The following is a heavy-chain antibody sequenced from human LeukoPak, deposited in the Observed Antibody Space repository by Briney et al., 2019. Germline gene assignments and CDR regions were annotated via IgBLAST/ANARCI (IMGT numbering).Heavy chain of an antibody. V-gene: IGHV4-34*01. J-gene: IGHJ4*02. Sequence: PSETLSLTCAVYGESFSGYYWSWIRQPPEKGLEWIGEINHSGSTNYNPSLKSRVTISVDTSKNQFSLKLSSVTAADTAVYYCARGPVAGGTFDYWGQGTLVTVSS. CDR2: INHSGST. CDR1: GESFSGYY. CDR3: ARGPVAGGTFDY.